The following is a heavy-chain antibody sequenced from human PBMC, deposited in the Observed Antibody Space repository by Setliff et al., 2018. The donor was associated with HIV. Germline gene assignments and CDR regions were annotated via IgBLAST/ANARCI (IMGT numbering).Heavy chain of an antibody. CDR1: GGSISSGTYY. J-gene: IGHJ6*02. V-gene: IGHV4-61*02. CDR2: IYTSGST. Sequence: SETLSLTCTVSGGSISSGTYYWSWVRQPAGKGLEWIGRIYTSGSTNYNPSLKSRVTISLDTSKNQFSLKLSSVTAADTAVYYCARENGRTNYYYYYGMDVWGQGTTVTVS. CDR3: ARENGRTNYYYYYGMDV.